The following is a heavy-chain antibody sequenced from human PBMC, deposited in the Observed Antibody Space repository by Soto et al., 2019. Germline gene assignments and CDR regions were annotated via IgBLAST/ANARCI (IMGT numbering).Heavy chain of an antibody. Sequence: SETLSLTCTVSGGSISSGGYYWSWIRQHPGKGLEWIGYIYYSGSTNYNPSLKSRVTISVDTSKNQFSLKLSSVTAADTAVYYCARQGYCTNGVCYGDFDPWGQGTLVTVSS. CDR2: IYYSGST. J-gene: IGHJ5*02. V-gene: IGHV4-61*08. CDR1: GGSISSGGYY. CDR3: ARQGYCTNGVCYGDFDP. D-gene: IGHD2-8*01.